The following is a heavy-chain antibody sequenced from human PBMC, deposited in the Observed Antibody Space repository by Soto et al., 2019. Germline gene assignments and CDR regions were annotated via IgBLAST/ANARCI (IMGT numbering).Heavy chain of an antibody. CDR1: GFTFGYYA. CDR2: IRSKAYGGTT. Sequence: GGSLRLSCTASGFTFGYYAMSWFRQAPGKGLEWVGFIRSKAYGGTTEYAASVKGRFTISRDDSKSIAYLQMNSLKTEDTAVYYCTTDSSGSQWVDYWGQGTLVTVSS. D-gene: IGHD3-22*01. V-gene: IGHV3-49*03. CDR3: TTDSSGSQWVDY. J-gene: IGHJ4*02.